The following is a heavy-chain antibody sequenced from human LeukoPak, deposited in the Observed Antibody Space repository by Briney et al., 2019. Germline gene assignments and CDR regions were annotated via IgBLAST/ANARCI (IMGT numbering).Heavy chain of an antibody. V-gene: IGHV4-34*01. Sequence: PSETLSLTCAVYGGSFSGYYWSWIRQPPGKGLEWIGEINHSGSTNYNPSLKSRVTISVDTSKNQFSLKLSSVTAADTAVYYCARFAYGGYYFDYWGRGALVTVSS. CDR3: ARFAYGGYYFDY. D-gene: IGHD4-23*01. CDR2: INHSGST. J-gene: IGHJ4*02. CDR1: GGSFSGYY.